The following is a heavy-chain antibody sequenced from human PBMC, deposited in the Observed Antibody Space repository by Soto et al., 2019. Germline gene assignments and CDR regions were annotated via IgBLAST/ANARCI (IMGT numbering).Heavy chain of an antibody. D-gene: IGHD3-22*01. CDR2: INHSGST. Sequence: PWETLSVTCAVYGGSFSGYYWSWIRQPPGKGLEWIGEINHSGSTNYNPSLKSRVTISVDTSKNQFSLKLSSVTAADTAVYYCARIPYDSSGYYSYYYYGMDVWGQGTTVTVSS. V-gene: IGHV4-34*01. J-gene: IGHJ6*02. CDR3: ARIPYDSSGYYSYYYYGMDV. CDR1: GGSFSGYY.